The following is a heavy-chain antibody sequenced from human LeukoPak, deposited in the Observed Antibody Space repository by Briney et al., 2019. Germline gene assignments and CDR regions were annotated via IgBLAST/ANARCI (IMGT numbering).Heavy chain of an antibody. CDR2: IWFDGSDK. V-gene: IGHV3-33*08. CDR3: ARDGYSGYDFYFDY. Sequence: PGGSLRLSCAASGYTFSTCNMHWVRQAPGKGLEWVAVIWFDGSDKYYADSVKGRFTVSRDNSENTLYLQMNSLRAEDTAVYYCARDGYSGYDFYFDYWGEGSLVTVSS. CDR1: GYTFSTCN. J-gene: IGHJ4*02. D-gene: IGHD5-12*01.